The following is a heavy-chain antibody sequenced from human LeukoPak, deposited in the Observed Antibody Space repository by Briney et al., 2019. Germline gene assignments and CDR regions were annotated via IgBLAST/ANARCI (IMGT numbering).Heavy chain of an antibody. V-gene: IGHV1-69*13. J-gene: IGHJ4*02. CDR2: IIPIFGTA. D-gene: IGHD3-3*01. CDR1: GGTFSSYA. Sequence: ASVKVSYKASGGTFSSYAISWVRQAPGQGLEWMGGIIPIFGTANYAQKFQGRVTITADESTSTAYMELSSLRSEDTAVYYCASTPDFWSGYYFDYWGQGTLVTVSS. CDR3: ASTPDFWSGYYFDY.